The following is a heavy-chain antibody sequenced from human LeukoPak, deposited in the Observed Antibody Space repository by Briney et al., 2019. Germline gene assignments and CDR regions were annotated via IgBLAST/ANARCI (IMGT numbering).Heavy chain of an antibody. CDR2: INWDGGST. J-gene: IGHJ4*02. V-gene: IGHV3-43*01. CDR1: GFTFDDYS. Sequence: AGGSLRLSCAASGFTFDDYSMHWVRQGRGRGLEWVSLINWDGGSTNYADSVKGRFTISRDNSIRSLYLQMNSLRTEDTALYYCARSRGRGYHPADWGQGTLVTVSS. CDR3: ARSRGRGYHPAD. D-gene: IGHD3-16*01.